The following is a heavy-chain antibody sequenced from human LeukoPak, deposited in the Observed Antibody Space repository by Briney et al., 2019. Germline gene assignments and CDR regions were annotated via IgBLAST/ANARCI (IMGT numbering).Heavy chain of an antibody. Sequence: SETLSLTCTVSGGSISSSSYYWGWVRQPPGKGLAWIGSIYSSGSTYYNPSLKSRVTISVDTSKNQFSLKLSSVTAADTAVYYCAREVVVVPAAYDYWGQGTLVTVSS. J-gene: IGHJ4*02. CDR3: AREVVVVPAAYDY. V-gene: IGHV4-39*02. CDR1: GGSISSSSYY. D-gene: IGHD2-2*01. CDR2: IYSSGST.